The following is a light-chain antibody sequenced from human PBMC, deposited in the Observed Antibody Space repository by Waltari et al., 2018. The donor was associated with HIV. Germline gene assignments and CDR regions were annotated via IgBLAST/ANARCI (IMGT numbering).Light chain of an antibody. Sequence: QSALTQPASVSGSPGQSITISCTGSSSDVGVYNYVYWYQQYPGKAPKLIIYDVNNRFSGSKSGNTASLTISGLQAEDEADYYCSSFTNNRTPLFGGGTRLTVL. CDR3: SSFTNNRTPL. J-gene: IGLJ3*02. CDR1: SSDVGVYNY. V-gene: IGLV2-14*03. CDR2: DV.